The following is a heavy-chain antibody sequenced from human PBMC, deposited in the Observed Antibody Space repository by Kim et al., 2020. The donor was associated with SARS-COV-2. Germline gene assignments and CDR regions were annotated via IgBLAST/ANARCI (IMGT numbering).Heavy chain of an antibody. Sequence: GGSLRLSCAASGFTFSSYAMSWVRQAPGKGLEWVSAISGSGGSTYYADSVKGRFTISRDNSKNTLYLQMNSLRAEDTAVYYCAKDRRYYGSGTPSDYWGQGTLVTVSS. CDR3: AKDRRYYGSGTPSDY. D-gene: IGHD3-10*01. CDR1: GFTFSSYA. J-gene: IGHJ4*02. V-gene: IGHV3-23*01. CDR2: ISGSGGST.